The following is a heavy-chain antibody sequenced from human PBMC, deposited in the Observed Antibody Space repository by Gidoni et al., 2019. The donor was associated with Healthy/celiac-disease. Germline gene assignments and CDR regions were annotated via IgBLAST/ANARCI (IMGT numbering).Heavy chain of an antibody. CDR3: ARGVGATTFLYFDL. V-gene: IGHV3-21*01. CDR1: GFTFSSYS. J-gene: IGHJ2*01. Sequence: EVQLVESGGGLVKPGGSLRLSCAASGFTFSSYSMNWVRQAPGKGLEWVSSISSSSSYIDYADSVKGRFTISRDNAKNSLYLQMNSLRAEDTAVYYCARGVGATTFLYFDLWGRGTLVTVSS. D-gene: IGHD1-26*01. CDR2: ISSSSSYI.